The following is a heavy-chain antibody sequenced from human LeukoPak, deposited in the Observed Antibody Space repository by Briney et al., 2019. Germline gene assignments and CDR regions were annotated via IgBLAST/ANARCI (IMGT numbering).Heavy chain of an antibody. D-gene: IGHD1-26*01. CDR3: ATDRSPWYSGSRNDAFDI. CDR1: GYTLTELS. V-gene: IGHV1-24*01. J-gene: IGHJ3*02. CDR2: FDPEDGET. Sequence: ASVKVSCKVSGYTLTELSMHWVRQAPGKGLEWMGGFDPEDGETIYAQKFQGRVTMTEDTSTDTAYMELSSLRSEDTAVYYCATDRSPWYSGSRNDAFDIWGQGTMVTVSS.